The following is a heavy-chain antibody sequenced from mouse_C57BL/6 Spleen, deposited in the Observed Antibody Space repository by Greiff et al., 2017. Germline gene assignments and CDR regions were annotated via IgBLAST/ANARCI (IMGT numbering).Heavy chain of an antibody. CDR2: IHPNSGST. J-gene: IGHJ4*01. D-gene: IGHD4-1*01. Sequence: QVQLQQSGAELVKPGASVKLSCKASGYTFTSYWMHWVKQRPGQGLEWIGMIHPNSGSTNYNEKFKSKATLTVDKSSSTAYMQLSSLTSEDSAVYYCAKRTGKVYAMDYWGQGTSVTVSS. CDR1: GYTFTSYW. CDR3: AKRTGKVYAMDY. V-gene: IGHV1-64*01.